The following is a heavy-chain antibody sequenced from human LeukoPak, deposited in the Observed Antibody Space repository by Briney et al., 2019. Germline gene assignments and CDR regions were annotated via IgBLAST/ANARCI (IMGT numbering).Heavy chain of an antibody. CDR1: GFTFSSYA. D-gene: IGHD3-9*01. V-gene: IGHV3-30-3*01. Sequence: GGSLRLSCAASGFTFSSYAMHWVRQAPGKGLEWVAVISYDGSNKYYADSVKGRFTISRDNSKNTLYLQMNSLRAEDTAVYYCAKDGNDILTGPIDYWGQGTLVTVSS. CDR3: AKDGNDILTGPIDY. J-gene: IGHJ4*02. CDR2: ISYDGSNK.